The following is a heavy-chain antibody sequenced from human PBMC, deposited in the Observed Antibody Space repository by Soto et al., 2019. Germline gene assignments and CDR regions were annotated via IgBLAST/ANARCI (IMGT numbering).Heavy chain of an antibody. CDR2: IYSGGST. Sequence: EVQLVESGGGLVQPGGSLRLSCAASGFTVSSNYMSWVRQAPGKGLEWVSVIYSGGSTYYADSVKGRFTISRHNSKNTLYLQMNSLRAEDTAVYYCARGYYGSGSYPYYFDYWGQGTLVTVSS. CDR1: GFTVSSNY. CDR3: ARGYYGSGSYPYYFDY. D-gene: IGHD3-10*01. J-gene: IGHJ4*02. V-gene: IGHV3-53*04.